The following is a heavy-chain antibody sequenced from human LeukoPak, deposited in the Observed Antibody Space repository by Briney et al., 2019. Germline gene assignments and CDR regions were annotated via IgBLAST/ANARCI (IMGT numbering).Heavy chain of an antibody. CDR2: INSDGSST. V-gene: IGHV3-74*01. J-gene: IGHJ3*02. D-gene: IGHD3-9*01. CDR1: GFTFSSYW. Sequence: GGSLRLSCAASGFTFSSYWMHWVRQAPGKGLVWVSRINSDGSSTSYADSVKGRFTISRDNAKNTLYPQMNSLRAEDTAVYYCARDRVLRYFDWYAFDIWGQGTMVTVSS. CDR3: ARDRVLRYFDWYAFDI.